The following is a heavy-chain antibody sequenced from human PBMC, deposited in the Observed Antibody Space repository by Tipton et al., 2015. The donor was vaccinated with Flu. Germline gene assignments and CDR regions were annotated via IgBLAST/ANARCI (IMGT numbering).Heavy chain of an antibody. J-gene: IGHJ5*02. V-gene: IGHV4-34*01. CDR2: INHSGST. CDR1: GGSFSGYY. CDR3: ARETYYDFWSGYYSRFDP. D-gene: IGHD3-3*01. Sequence: TLSLTCAVYGGSFSGYYWSWIRQPPGKGLEWIGEINHSGSTNYNPSLKSRVTISVDTSKNQFSLKLSSVTAADTAVYYCARETYYDFWSGYYSRFDPWGQGTLVTVSS.